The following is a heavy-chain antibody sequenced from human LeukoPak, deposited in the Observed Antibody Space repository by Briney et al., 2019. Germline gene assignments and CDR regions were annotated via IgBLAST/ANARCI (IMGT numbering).Heavy chain of an antibody. CDR2: IRYDGSSK. CDR1: GFTFSNYV. J-gene: IGHJ4*02. V-gene: IGHV3-30*02. Sequence: GGSLRLSCAASGFTFSNYVIHWVRQAPGKGLEWVSLIRYDGSSKYYADSVSGRCTISRDHSKNPLYLQMNSLRAEDTAVYYCARYSGNYGLDYWGQGNLVTVSS. CDR3: ARYSGNYGLDY. D-gene: IGHD4-17*01.